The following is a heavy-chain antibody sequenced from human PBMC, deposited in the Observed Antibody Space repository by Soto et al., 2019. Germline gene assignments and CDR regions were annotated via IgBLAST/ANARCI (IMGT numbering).Heavy chain of an antibody. CDR3: ARGGGRGYNELAP. J-gene: IGHJ5*02. CDR2: INPNSGGT. D-gene: IGHD5-12*01. Sequence: QVQLVQSGAEVKKPGASVKVSCKASGYTFTAYYMHWVRQAPGQGLEWMGWINPNSGGTYHAQNFQGRVTMTRDTSPTTAYMELASRRSDDTAVYYCARGGGRGYNELAPWGYGTLVIVSS. V-gene: IGHV1-2*02. CDR1: GYTFTAYY.